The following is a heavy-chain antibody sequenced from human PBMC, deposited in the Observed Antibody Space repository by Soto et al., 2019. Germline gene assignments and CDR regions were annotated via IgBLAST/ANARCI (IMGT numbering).Heavy chain of an antibody. D-gene: IGHD6-6*01. J-gene: IGHJ6*02. CDR1: GGTFSSCA. Sequence: GASVKVSCKASGGTFSSCAISWVRQAPGQGLEWMGGIIPIFGTANYAQKFQGRVTITADESTSTAYMELSSLRSEDTAVYYCARVGSSSDYGMDVWGQGTTVTVSS. CDR3: ARVGSSSDYGMDV. CDR2: IIPIFGTA. V-gene: IGHV1-69*13.